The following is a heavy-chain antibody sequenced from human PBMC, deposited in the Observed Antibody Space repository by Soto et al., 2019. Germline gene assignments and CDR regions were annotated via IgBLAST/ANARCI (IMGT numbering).Heavy chain of an antibody. CDR3: ARDHFYMPIDY. CDR1: GFTFSDYY. V-gene: IGHV3-11*01. D-gene: IGHD2-2*01. Sequence: GGSLRLSCAASGFTFSDYYMSWIRQAPGKGLEWVSYISSSDSTIYYADSVKGRFTISRDNAKNSLYLQMNSLRAEDTAVYYCARDHFYMPIDYWGQGTLVTVSS. CDR2: ISSSDSTI. J-gene: IGHJ4*02.